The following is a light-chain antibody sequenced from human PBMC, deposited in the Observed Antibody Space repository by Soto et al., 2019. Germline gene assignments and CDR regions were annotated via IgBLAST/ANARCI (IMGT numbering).Light chain of an antibody. CDR2: EVS. J-gene: IGLJ2*01. V-gene: IGLV2-14*01. CDR3: SSYTGSRIIPGV. CDR1: SSDVGKYNY. Sequence: QSVLTQPASVSGSPGQSITISCTGTSSDVGKYNYVSWYQQHPAKAPKLMIFEVSNRPSGVSNRFSGSKSGNTASLTISGRQDEDEAEYYCSSYTGSRIIPGVFGGGTKLTVL.